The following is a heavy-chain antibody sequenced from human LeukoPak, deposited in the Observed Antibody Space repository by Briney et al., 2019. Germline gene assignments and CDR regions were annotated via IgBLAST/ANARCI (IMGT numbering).Heavy chain of an antibody. Sequence: GGSLRLSCAASGFTFSSYSMNWVRQAPGKGLEWVSYISSGSGSSIYYADSVKGRFTISRDNAKSSLYLQMNSLRAEDTAVYYCARVFEGTGGFDYWGQGTLVTVSS. V-gene: IGHV3-21*05. J-gene: IGHJ4*02. CDR2: ISSGSGSSI. CDR3: ARVFEGTGGFDY. D-gene: IGHD2-21*01. CDR1: GFTFSSYS.